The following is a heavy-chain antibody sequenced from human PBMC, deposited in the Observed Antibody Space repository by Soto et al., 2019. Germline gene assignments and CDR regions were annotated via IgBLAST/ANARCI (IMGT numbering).Heavy chain of an antibody. CDR1: CGSISRSSYY. D-gene: IGHD6-19*01. J-gene: IGHJ4*02. V-gene: IGHV4-39*01. Sequence: PSETLSLTCTVSCGSISRSSYYWGWVRQPPGKGLEWIGSIYYSGSTFYNPSLKSRVTISVDTSKNQFSLRLTSVTAADTAVYYCARLPVAADWGQGTLVTVSS. CDR2: IYYSGST. CDR3: ARLPVAAD.